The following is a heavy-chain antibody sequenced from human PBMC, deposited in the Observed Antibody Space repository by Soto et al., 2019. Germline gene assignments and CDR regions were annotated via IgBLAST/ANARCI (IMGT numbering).Heavy chain of an antibody. D-gene: IGHD2-8*01. CDR1: GSTSRDYE. Sequence: RLSCTASGSTSRDYEMNWVRQAPGKGLEWISYITSGGRSIYYADSAKGRFIISRDNAETSLYLQMNSLRPEDTAVYYCVRSMVSPDQWGQGTMVPVYS. CDR3: VRSMVSPDQ. J-gene: IGHJ4*02. CDR2: ITSGGRSI. V-gene: IGHV3-48*03.